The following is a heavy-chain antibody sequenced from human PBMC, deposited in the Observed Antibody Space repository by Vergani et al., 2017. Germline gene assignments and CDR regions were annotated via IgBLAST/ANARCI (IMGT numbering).Heavy chain of an antibody. J-gene: IGHJ4*02. V-gene: IGHV1-69*08. CDR1: GGTFSSYT. CDR2: IIPILGIA. D-gene: IGHD3-16*01. CDR3: ARDVGGAFGSYFDY. Sequence: QVQLVQSGAEVKKPGSSVKVSCKASGGTFSSYTISWVRQAPGQGLEWMGRIIPILGIANYAQKFQGRVTITADKSTSTAYMELSSLRSEDTAVYYCARDVGGAFGSYFDYWGQGTLVTVSS.